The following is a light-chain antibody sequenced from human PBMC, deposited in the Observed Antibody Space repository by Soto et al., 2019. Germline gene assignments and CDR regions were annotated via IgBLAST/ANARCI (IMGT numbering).Light chain of an antibody. CDR1: QRVNNW. V-gene: IGKV1-5*01. CDR3: QHYESYPWT. J-gene: IGKJ1*01. Sequence: DIQMTQSPSTLSASVGDRVTITCRASQRVNNWLAWYQQKPGKAPNLLIYDASSLESGVPSRFSGSGSGTEFTLTISSLQPDDFATYYCQHYESYPWTFGQGTKVEI. CDR2: DAS.